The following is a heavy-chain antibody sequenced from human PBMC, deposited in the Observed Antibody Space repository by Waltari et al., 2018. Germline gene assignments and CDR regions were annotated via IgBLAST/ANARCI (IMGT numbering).Heavy chain of an antibody. CDR2: T. CDR3: ARGASSSWGEVDYYYGMDV. Sequence: TNYNPSLKSRVTISVDTSKNQFSLKLSSVTAADTAVYYCARGASSSWGEVDYYYGMDVWGQGTTVTVSS. D-gene: IGHD6-13*01. J-gene: IGHJ6*02. V-gene: IGHV4-61*02.